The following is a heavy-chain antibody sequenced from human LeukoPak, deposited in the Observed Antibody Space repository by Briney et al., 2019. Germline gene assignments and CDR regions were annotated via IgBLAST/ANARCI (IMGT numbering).Heavy chain of an antibody. Sequence: EPSETLSLTCTVSGGSISSGGYYWSWIRQHPGKGLEWIGYIYYSGSTYYNPSLKSRVTISVDMSKNQFSLKLSSVTAADTAVYYCARDEVSDGGWFDPWGQGTLVTVSS. J-gene: IGHJ5*02. D-gene: IGHD2-15*01. CDR1: GGSISSGGYY. V-gene: IGHV4-31*03. CDR3: ARDEVSDGGWFDP. CDR2: IYYSGST.